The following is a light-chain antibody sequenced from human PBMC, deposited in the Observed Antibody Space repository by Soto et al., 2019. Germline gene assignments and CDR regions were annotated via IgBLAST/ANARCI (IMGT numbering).Light chain of an antibody. CDR2: DAS. CDR3: QQHSNWPPWT. V-gene: IGKV3-11*01. J-gene: IGKJ1*01. CDR1: QSVSSY. Sequence: EIVLTQSPATLSLSPGERATLSCRASQSVSSYLAWYQQKPGQAPRLLIYDASNRATGIPARFSGSGSGTDFTLTISSLEPVDFAVYYCQQHSNWPPWTFAQGTKVAIK.